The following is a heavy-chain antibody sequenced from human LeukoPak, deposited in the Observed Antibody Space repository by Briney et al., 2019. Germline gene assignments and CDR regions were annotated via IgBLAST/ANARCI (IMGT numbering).Heavy chain of an antibody. D-gene: IGHD3-22*01. V-gene: IGHV1-2*02. CDR3: ARVRRSSGYCIDY. CDR2: INPNSGGT. Sequence: GASVKVSCKASGYTFTGYYMHWVRQAPGQGLEWMGWINPNSGGTNYAQKFQGRVTMTRDTSISTAYMELSRLRSDDTAVYYCARVRRSSGYCIDYWGQGTLVTVSS. J-gene: IGHJ4*02. CDR1: GYTFTGYY.